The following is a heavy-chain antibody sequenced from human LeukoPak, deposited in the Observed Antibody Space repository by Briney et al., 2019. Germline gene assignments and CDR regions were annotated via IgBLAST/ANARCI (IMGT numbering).Heavy chain of an antibody. J-gene: IGHJ4*02. V-gene: IGHV5-51*01. CDR2: IYPHDSYT. D-gene: IGHD5-18*01. CDR3: ATQTDTNFDF. CDR1: GYSFSSYW. Sequence: GESLKISCKASGYSFSSYWIGRVRQLPGKGLEWMGIIYPHDSYTRYSPSFQGQVTISADKSTGTAYLQWSSLKASDTAMYYCATQTDTNFDFWGQGTLVTVSS.